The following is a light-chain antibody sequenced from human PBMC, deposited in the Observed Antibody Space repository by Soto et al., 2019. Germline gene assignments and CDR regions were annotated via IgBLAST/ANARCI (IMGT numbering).Light chain of an antibody. Sequence: QSALTQPASVSASPGQSITISCSGTSSDVGSYNFVSWYQQHPGKAPKLMIYDVSNRPSGVSNRFSGSKSGNTASLSISGLQAEDEADYYCSSYTGTSTPYVFGTGTKVTVL. CDR1: SSDVGSYNF. CDR3: SSYTGTSTPYV. J-gene: IGLJ1*01. CDR2: DVS. V-gene: IGLV2-14*03.